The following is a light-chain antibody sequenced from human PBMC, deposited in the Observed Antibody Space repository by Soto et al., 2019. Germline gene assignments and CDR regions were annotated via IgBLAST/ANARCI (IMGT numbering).Light chain of an antibody. Sequence: EIVLIQSPATLSLSPGERATLSCRASQSVGSNLAWYQQNPGQAPRLLIFGASSRATGIPDRFSGSGSGTDFTLTISRLEPEDFAVYYCQHYDASQWTFGQGTKVDIK. CDR3: QHYDASQWT. V-gene: IGKV3-20*01. CDR1: QSVGSN. CDR2: GAS. J-gene: IGKJ1*01.